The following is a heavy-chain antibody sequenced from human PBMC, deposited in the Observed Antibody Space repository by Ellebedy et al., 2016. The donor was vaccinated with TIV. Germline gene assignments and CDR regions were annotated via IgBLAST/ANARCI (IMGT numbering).Heavy chain of an antibody. Sequence: SVKVSXKASGCTFRSSALNWVRQAPGQGLEWMGGIIPMVGIPHYAQNFQDRVAFTSDESTATVSMELSSLRFEDTAVYYWARARGGLSKTDACDVWGQGTMVT. V-gene: IGHV1-69*10. CDR2: IIPMVGIP. D-gene: IGHD5-12*01. J-gene: IGHJ3*01. CDR1: GCTFRSSA. CDR3: ARARGGLSKTDACDV.